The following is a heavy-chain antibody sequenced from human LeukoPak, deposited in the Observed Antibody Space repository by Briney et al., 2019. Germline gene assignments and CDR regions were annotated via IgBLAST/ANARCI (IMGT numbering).Heavy chain of an antibody. D-gene: IGHD3-10*02. J-gene: IGHJ4*02. V-gene: IGHV4-39*02. CDR1: GGSISISSYY. Sequence: SETLSLTCTVSGGSISISSYYWGWIRQPPGKGLEWIGSIYYSGSTYYNPSLKSRVTISVDTSKNQFSLKLSSVTAADTAVYYCARDRGLTTSGGVGFDYWGQGTLVTVSS. CDR2: IYYSGST. CDR3: ARDRGLTTSGGVGFDY.